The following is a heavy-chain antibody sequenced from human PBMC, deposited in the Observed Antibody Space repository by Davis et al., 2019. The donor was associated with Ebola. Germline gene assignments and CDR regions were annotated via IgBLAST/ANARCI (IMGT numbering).Heavy chain of an antibody. CDR3: ASMPLTNYYDSSG. CDR2: IYYSGSA. V-gene: IGHV4-59*08. Sequence: PGGSLRLSCTVSGGSISSYYWSWIRQPPGKGLEWIGYIYYSGSAYYNPSLKSRVTISLDTSKNQFSLKLSSVTAADTAVYYCASMPLTNYYDSSGWGQGTLVTVSS. J-gene: IGHJ4*02. D-gene: IGHD3-22*01. CDR1: GGSISSYY.